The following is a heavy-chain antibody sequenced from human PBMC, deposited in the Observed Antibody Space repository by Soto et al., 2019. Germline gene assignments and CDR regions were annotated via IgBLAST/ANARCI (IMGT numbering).Heavy chain of an antibody. CDR1: GFTFSSSA. CDR3: AKDASLYSPEGNFDY. Sequence: GGSLRLSCAASGFTFSSSAMGWVRQAPGKGLEWVAVISYDGSNKYYADSVKGRFTISRDNSKNTLYLQMNSLRAEDTAVYYCAKDASLYSPEGNFDYWGQGTLVTVSS. CDR2: ISYDGSNK. V-gene: IGHV3-30*18. D-gene: IGHD3-3*01. J-gene: IGHJ4*02.